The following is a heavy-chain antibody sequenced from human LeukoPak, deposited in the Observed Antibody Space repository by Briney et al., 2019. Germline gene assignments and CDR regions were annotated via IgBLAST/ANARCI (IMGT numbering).Heavy chain of an antibody. D-gene: IGHD4-17*01. Sequence: ASVKVSCKASGYTFTSYGISWVRQAPGQGLEWMGWISAYNGNTSYAQKLQGRVTMTTDTSTSTAYMELRSLRSDDTAVYYCARDIGGYGDYGDGSIDAFDIWGQGTMVTVSS. V-gene: IGHV1-18*01. CDR2: ISAYNGNT. CDR3: ARDIGGYGDYGDGSIDAFDI. CDR1: GYTFTSYG. J-gene: IGHJ3*02.